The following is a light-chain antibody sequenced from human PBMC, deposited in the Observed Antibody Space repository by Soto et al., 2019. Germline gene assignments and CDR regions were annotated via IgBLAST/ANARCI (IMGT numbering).Light chain of an antibody. Sequence: DRDTISCRASQSISSYLNWYQQKPGKAHKLMIYAASSLESGVPSRFSGSGCGTEFTLTISSLQPDDFATYYCQQYNSYSTCTFGQGTKVDIK. CDR2: AAS. J-gene: IGKJ1*01. V-gene: IGKV1-5*01. CDR1: QSISSY. CDR3: QQYNSYSTCT.